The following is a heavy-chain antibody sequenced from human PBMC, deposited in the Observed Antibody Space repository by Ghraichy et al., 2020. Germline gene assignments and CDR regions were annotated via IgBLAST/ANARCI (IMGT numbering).Heavy chain of an antibody. D-gene: IGHD3-22*01. CDR2: ITSSSTTT. CDR1: GFTFSSYT. Sequence: GGSLRLSCVASGFTFSSYTMNWVRQAPGKGLEWVSYITSSSTTTYYADSVKGRFTVSRDNAKNSLYLQMNSLRDEDTAVYYCARADGYYYGDSGYYPHYFDYWGQGTLVTVSS. J-gene: IGHJ4*02. CDR3: ARADGYYYGDSGYYPHYFDY. V-gene: IGHV3-48*02.